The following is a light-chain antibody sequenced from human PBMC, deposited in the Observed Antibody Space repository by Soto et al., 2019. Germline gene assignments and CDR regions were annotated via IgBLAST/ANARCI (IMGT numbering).Light chain of an antibody. CDR1: QGISSY. CDR3: QQYNSYSKYT. CDR2: DAS. V-gene: IGKV1-5*01. Sequence: DIQMTQSPSSLSASVGDRVTITCRASQGISSYLAWYQQKPGKAPKLLIYDASSLESGVPSRFSGSGSGTEFTLTISSLQPDDFATYYCQQYNSYSKYTFGQGTRLEIK. J-gene: IGKJ5*01.